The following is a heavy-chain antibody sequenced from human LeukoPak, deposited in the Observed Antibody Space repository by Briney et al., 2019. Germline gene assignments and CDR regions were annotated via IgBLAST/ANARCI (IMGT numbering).Heavy chain of an antibody. CDR3: ARGYSGSYYPYFQH. J-gene: IGHJ1*01. CDR1: GGSISSGSYY. CDR2: IYTSGST. D-gene: IGHD1-26*01. Sequence: PSETLSLTCTVSGGSISSGSYYWSWIRQPAGKGLEWIGRIYTSGSTNYNPSLKSRVTISVDTSKNQFSLKLSSVTAADTAVYYCARGYSGSYYPYFQHWGQGTLVTVSS. V-gene: IGHV4-61*02.